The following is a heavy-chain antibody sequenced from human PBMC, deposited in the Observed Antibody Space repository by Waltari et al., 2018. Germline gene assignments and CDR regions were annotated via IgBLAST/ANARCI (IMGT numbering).Heavy chain of an antibody. CDR3: ARLVLTSQYEINWLGP. J-gene: IGHJ5*02. Sequence: QEQLVQSGPEVKKPGASVKVSCQASGSSLTDLGTPWMRQAAGQGLEWMGWLNPNSGNTAYSQSFQGRVTFTADTSINTTYMEMTALTSEDTAVYYCARLVLTSQYEINWLGPWGQGTLVTVSS. D-gene: IGHD6-6*01. CDR2: LNPNSGNT. CDR1: GSSLTDLG. V-gene: IGHV1-8*02.